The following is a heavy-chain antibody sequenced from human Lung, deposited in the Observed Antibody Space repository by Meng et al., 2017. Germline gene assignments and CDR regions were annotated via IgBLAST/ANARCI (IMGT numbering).Heavy chain of an antibody. CDR1: GFTFDDYA. J-gene: IGHJ3*02. CDR2: ISWNSGSI. CDR3: LKADYGGNSDPDAFDI. D-gene: IGHD4-23*01. Sequence: LRLSCAASGFTFDDYAMHWVRQAPGKGLEWVSGISWNSGSIGYADSVKGRFTISRDNAKNSLYLQMNSLRAEDTALYYCLKADYGGNSDPDAFDIWGQGTMVTVSS. V-gene: IGHV3-9*01.